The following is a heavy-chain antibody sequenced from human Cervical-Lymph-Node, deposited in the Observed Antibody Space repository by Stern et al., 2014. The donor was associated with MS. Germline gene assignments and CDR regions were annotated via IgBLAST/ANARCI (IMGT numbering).Heavy chain of an antibody. CDR2: ISSSSTSI. V-gene: IGHV3-21*01. Sequence: EVQLEESGGGLVKPGGSLRLSCAASGFTFSSYTLTWVRPAPGTGLEWVSSISSSSTSIDYADSVKGRFTISRDNANNSLYLQMSRLRAEDTAVYYCARRQGSAYDSWGQGTLVTVSS. D-gene: IGHD3-10*01. CDR1: GFTFSSYT. J-gene: IGHJ5*01. CDR3: ARRQGSAYDS.